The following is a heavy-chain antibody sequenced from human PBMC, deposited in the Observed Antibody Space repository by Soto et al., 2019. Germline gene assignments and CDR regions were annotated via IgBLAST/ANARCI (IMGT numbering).Heavy chain of an antibody. CDR3: ARHPSDFWFDP. CDR2: IYYSGST. J-gene: IGHJ5*02. V-gene: IGHV4-39*01. Sequence: SETLSLTCSVSGGSISSSSYFWGWIRQPPGKGLEWIGSIYYSGSTYYNPSLKSRDTVSVDTSKNQFSLKLSSFTAADTAVYYCARHPSDFWFDPWGQGTLVTVS. D-gene: IGHD2-21*02. CDR1: GGSISSSSYF.